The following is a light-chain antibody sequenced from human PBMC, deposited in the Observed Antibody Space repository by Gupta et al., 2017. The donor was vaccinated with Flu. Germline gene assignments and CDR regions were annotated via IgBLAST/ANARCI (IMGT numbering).Light chain of an antibody. J-gene: IGKJ1*01. CDR1: ETVTYDS. Sequence: EIVLTQSPGTLSLSPGERATLTCRANETVTYDSLAWYQHKPGQAPRLLIYDASTRATGVLDRFSGSGSETEFTLTSIRLDPEDFGLYCWQQYGALRTFGQGTKVENK. CDR3: QQYGALRT. CDR2: DAS. V-gene: IGKV3-20*01.